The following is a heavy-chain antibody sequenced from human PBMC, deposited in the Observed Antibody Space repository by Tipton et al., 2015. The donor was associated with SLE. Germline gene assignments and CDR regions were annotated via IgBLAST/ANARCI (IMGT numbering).Heavy chain of an antibody. J-gene: IGHJ4*02. V-gene: IGHV1-46*01. D-gene: IGHD6-19*01. CDR1: GYTFTSYY. CDR2: INPSGGST. Sequence: VQLVQSGAEVKKPGASVKVSCKASGYTFTSYYMHWVRQAPGQGLEWMGIINPSGGSTSYAQKFQGRVTMTRDTSTSTVYMELSSLRSEDTAVYYCARDLPIAVAGNYFDYWGQGTLVTVSS. CDR3: ARDLPIAVAGNYFDY.